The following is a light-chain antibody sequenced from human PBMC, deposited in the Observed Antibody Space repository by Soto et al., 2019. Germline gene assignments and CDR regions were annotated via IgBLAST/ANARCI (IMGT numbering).Light chain of an antibody. CDR3: CSYAGSSTPYV. CDR2: EVS. Sequence: QSALTQPASVSGSPGQSITISCTGTSSDIGTYNFVSWYQQHPGKAPKLIIYEVSHRPSGVSNRFSGSKSGNTASLTISGLQAEDEADYYCCSYAGSSTPYVFGTGTKLTVL. V-gene: IGLV2-23*02. J-gene: IGLJ1*01. CDR1: SSDIGTYNF.